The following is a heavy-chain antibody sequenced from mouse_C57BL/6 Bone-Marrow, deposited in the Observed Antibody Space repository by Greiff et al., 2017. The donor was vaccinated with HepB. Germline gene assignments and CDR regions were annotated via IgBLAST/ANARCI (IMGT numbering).Heavy chain of an antibody. J-gene: IGHJ3*01. CDR3: ARSSDYEEAWFAY. CDR2: ISTCNDTT. D-gene: IGHD2-4*01. CDR1: GFTFSDYG. V-gene: IGHV5-17*01. Sequence: EVQLVESGGDLVKPGGSLKLSCAASGFTFSDYGMHWVRQTPGKGLEWVAYISTCNDTTYYTEKVKGQFTMTGDNANNTLYLQLSSLRSEDTAMYYCARSSDYEEAWFAYWGQGTLVTVSA.